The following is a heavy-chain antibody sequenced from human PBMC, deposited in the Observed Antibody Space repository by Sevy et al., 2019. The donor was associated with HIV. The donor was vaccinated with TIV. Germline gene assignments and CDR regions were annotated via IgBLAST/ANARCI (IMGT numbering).Heavy chain of an antibody. CDR3: ARRAYGMNAFDI. CDR2: IYYSGST. Sequence: SETLSLTCTVSGGYISGYFWSWIRQPPGKGLEWIGYIYYSGSTNYNPSLKSRITISLDTSKNQFSLNLNSVTAADTAVFYCARRAYGMNAFDIWGQGTLVTVSS. CDR1: GGYISGYF. J-gene: IGHJ3*02. V-gene: IGHV4-59*12. D-gene: IGHD3-16*01.